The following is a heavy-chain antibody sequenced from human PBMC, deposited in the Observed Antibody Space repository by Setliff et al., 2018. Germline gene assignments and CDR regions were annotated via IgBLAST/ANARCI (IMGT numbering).Heavy chain of an antibody. CDR2: ISSRSDII. J-gene: IGHJ4*02. CDR1: GFTFSDYY. CDR3: ARAKGTTMATQYFDY. D-gene: IGHD3-10*01. V-gene: IGHV3-21*05. Sequence: GSLRLSCATSGFTFSDYYMNWVRQAPGKGLEWVSYISSRSDIIYYADSAEGRFTISRDNAKNSLYLQLNSLRAEDTAVYYCARAKGTTMATQYFDYWGQGTLVTVSS.